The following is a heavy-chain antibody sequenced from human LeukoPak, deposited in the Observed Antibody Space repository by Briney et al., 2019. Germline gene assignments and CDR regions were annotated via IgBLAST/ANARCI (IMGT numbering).Heavy chain of an antibody. V-gene: IGHV3-30*03. J-gene: IGHJ4*02. Sequence: GGSLRLSCAASGFTFSSYGMHWVRQAPGKGLGWVAVISYDGSNKYYADSVKGRFTISRDNSKNTLYLQMNSLRAEDTAVYYCAREAAYYDFWSGYHYANYFDYWGQGTLVTVSS. D-gene: IGHD3-3*01. CDR3: AREAAYYDFWSGYHYANYFDY. CDR1: GFTFSSYG. CDR2: ISYDGSNK.